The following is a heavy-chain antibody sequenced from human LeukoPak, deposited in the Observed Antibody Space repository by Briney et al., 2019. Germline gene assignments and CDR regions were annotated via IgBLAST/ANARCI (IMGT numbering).Heavy chain of an antibody. V-gene: IGHV3-11*04. Sequence: PGGSLRLSCAASGFTFSDYYMSWVRQAPGQGLEWISYISSAGYTVDYADSVKGRFTISRDNAKNSLYLQMNSLRAEDTAVYYCACQSNSGWYGYWGQGTLVTVPS. D-gene: IGHD6-19*01. J-gene: IGHJ4*02. CDR3: ACQSNSGWYGY. CDR1: GFTFSDYY. CDR2: ISSAGYTV.